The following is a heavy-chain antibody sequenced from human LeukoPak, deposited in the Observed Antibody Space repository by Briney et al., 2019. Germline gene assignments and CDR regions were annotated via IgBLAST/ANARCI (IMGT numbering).Heavy chain of an antibody. D-gene: IGHD3-3*01. J-gene: IGHJ6*02. V-gene: IGHV4-61*02. CDR3: ARRTEWPYYYGMDV. CDR1: GGSISSGSYY. CDR2: IYTSGST. Sequence: SETLSLTCTVSGGSISSGSYYWSWIRQPAGKGLEWIGRIYTSGSTNYNPSLKSRVTISVDTSKNQFSLKLSSVTAADTAVYCCARRTEWPYYYGMDVWGQGTTVTVSS.